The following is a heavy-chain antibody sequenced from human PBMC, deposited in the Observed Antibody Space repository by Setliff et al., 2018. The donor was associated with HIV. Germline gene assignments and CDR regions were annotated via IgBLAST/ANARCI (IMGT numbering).Heavy chain of an antibody. D-gene: IGHD6-13*01. CDR2: FHYSGST. CDR3: ARGGGIAFY. V-gene: IGHV4-39*07. CDR1: GGSFTSSTYY. Sequence: ETLSLTCNVSGGSFTSSTYYWGWIRQPPGKGLEWIGSFHYSGSTSYNPSLKSRVTMSVDTSKNQFSLKLSSVTAADTAVYYCARGGGIAFYWGQGTLVTVSS. J-gene: IGHJ4*02.